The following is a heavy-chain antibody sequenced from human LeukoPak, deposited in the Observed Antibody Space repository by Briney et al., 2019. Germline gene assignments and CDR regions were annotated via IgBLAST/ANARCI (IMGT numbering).Heavy chain of an antibody. CDR1: GFTFSTYN. Sequence: GGSLRLSCVASGFTFSTYNMNWVRQAPGKGLEWLSYTHTSRGTIYYADSVKGRFSISRDNAKSSLYLQMNSLRDEGTGVYYSAIDYYGAGSYPFDYWGQGTLVTVSS. J-gene: IGHJ4*02. D-gene: IGHD3-10*01. CDR3: AIDYYGAGSYPFDY. V-gene: IGHV3-48*02. CDR2: THTSRGTI.